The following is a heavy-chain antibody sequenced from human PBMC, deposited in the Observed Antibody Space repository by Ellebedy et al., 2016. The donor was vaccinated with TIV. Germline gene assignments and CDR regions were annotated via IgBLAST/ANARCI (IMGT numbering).Heavy chain of an antibody. CDR2: FDPEDGET. D-gene: IGHD1-26*01. V-gene: IGHV1-24*01. J-gene: IGHJ4*02. Sequence: ASVKVSCXVSGYTLTELSMHWVRQAPGKGLEWMGGFDPEDGETIYAQKFQGRVTMTEDTSTDTAYMELSSLRSEDTAVYYCAARGSYYVPFDYWGQGTLVTVSS. CDR3: AARGSYYVPFDY. CDR1: GYTLTELS.